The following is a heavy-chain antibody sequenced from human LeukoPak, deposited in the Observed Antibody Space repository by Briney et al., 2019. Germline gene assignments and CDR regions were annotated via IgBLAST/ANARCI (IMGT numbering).Heavy chain of an antibody. CDR1: GFTFSGSE. V-gene: IGHV3-48*03. D-gene: IGHD4-17*01. CDR2: ISSSGSTI. CDR3: ARNAGDYDY. J-gene: IGHJ4*02. Sequence: PGGSLRLSCAASGFTFSGSEMNWVRQAPGKGLEWVSYISSSGSTIFYADSVKGRFTISRDNAKNSLYLDMNSLRVEDTAVYYCARNAGDYDYWGQGTLVTVSS.